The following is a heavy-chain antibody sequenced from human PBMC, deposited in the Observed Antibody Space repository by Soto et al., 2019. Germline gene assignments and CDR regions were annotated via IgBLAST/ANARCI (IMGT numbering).Heavy chain of an antibody. J-gene: IGHJ4*02. V-gene: IGHV3-33*01. CDR2: IWYDGSNK. CDR3: ARDQDGVVVAATPFDY. CDR1: GFTFSSYG. D-gene: IGHD2-15*01. Sequence: QVQLVESGGGVVHPGRSLRLSCAASGFTFSSYGMHWVRQAPGKGLEWVAVIWYDGSNKYYADSVKGRFTISRDNSKNTLYLQMNSRRAEDTAVYYCARDQDGVVVAATPFDYWGQGTLVTVSS.